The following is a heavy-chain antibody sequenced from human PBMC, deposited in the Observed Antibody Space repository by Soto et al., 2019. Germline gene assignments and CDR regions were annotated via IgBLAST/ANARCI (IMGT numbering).Heavy chain of an antibody. Sequence: EVQLLESGGDLVQPGGSLKLSCAASGFTFSRYAMNWVRQAPGKGLEWVSTIRGSGGSTDYVDSVKGRFTISRDNSKNTLYLQMNSLSVEDTAVYYCAKGTCDSGSCSINYWCQGTLVTVS. J-gene: IGHJ4*02. CDR1: GFTFSRYA. D-gene: IGHD3-10*01. V-gene: IGHV3-23*01. CDR3: AKGTCDSGSCSINY. CDR2: IRGSGGST.